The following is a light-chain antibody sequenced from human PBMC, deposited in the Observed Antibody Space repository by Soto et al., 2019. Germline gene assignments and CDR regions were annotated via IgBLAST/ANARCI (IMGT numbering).Light chain of an antibody. CDR2: GAS. CDR1: QGIINY. V-gene: IGKV1-9*01. J-gene: IGKJ3*01. Sequence: IQLTQSPSSLSASMGDRVTITCRASQGIINYLAWYQQKPGKAPKLLIYGASTLQGGVTSRFSGSGSGTDFTLTVSSLQPEDLATYSCQQLFTYPPTFGPGTKVDIK. CDR3: QQLFTYPPT.